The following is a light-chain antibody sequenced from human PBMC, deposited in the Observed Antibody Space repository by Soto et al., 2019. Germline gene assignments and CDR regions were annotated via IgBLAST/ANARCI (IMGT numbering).Light chain of an antibody. J-gene: IGKJ5*01. CDR2: GAS. CDR3: HQRQYWPPIT. V-gene: IGKV3-15*01. CDR1: QSVSSK. Sequence: EIVMTQSPATLSVSPGERATLSCRASQSVSSKLAWYQQKPGQAPRLLIYGASTRATGIPARFSGSGSGTEFTLTISSLEPKDFAVYYCHQRQYWPPITFGQGTRLEI.